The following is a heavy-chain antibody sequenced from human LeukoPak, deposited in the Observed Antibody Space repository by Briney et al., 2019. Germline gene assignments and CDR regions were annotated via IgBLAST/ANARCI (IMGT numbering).Heavy chain of an antibody. Sequence: VASVKVSCKASGYTFTGYYMHWVRQAPGQGLEWMGRINPNSGGTNYAQKFQGRVTMTRDTSISTAYMELSRLRSDDTAVYYCARDLYYDFWSGYSYGMDVWGQGTTVTVSS. J-gene: IGHJ6*02. CDR1: GYTFTGYY. V-gene: IGHV1-2*06. CDR2: INPNSGGT. CDR3: ARDLYYDFWSGYSYGMDV. D-gene: IGHD3-3*01.